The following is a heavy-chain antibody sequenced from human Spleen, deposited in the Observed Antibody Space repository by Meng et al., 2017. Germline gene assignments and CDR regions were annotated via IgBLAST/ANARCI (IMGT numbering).Heavy chain of an antibody. D-gene: IGHD3-22*01. CDR1: GFTFSSYA. CDR2: ISGSGGST. J-gene: IGHJ1*01. CDR3: AKEGGSYYYDSSGYFPAEYFQH. V-gene: IGHV3-23*01. Sequence: LSLTCAASGFTFSSYAMSWVRQAPGKGLEWVSAISGSGGSTYYADSVKGRFTISRDNSKNTLYLQMNSLRAEDTAVYYCAKEGGSYYYDSSGYFPAEYFQHWGQGTLVTVSS.